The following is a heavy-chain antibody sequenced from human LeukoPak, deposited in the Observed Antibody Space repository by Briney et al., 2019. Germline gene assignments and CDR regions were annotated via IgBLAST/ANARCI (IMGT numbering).Heavy chain of an antibody. J-gene: IGHJ6*02. Sequence: SETLSLTCTVSGGSFSSGSYYWSWIRQPPGKGLEWIGYIYYSGSTNYNPSLKSRVTISVDTSKNQFPLKLSSVTAADTAVYYCARETDYDFWSGYLPNYYYGMDVWGQGTTVTVSS. CDR1: GGSFSSGSYY. V-gene: IGHV4-61*01. CDR2: IYYSGST. CDR3: ARETDYDFWSGYLPNYYYGMDV. D-gene: IGHD3-3*01.